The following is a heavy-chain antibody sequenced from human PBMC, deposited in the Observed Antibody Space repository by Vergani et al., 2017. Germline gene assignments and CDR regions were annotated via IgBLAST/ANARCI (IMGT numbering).Heavy chain of an antibody. V-gene: IGHV4-39*01. CDR1: GGSISSSSYY. CDR3: ARHLWVASSGWYYAFDI. Sequence: QLQLQESGPGLVKPSETLSLTCTVSGGSISSSSYYWGWIRQPPGKGLEWIGSIYYSGSTYYNPSLKSRVTISVDTSKNQFSLKLSSVTAADTAVYYCARHLWVASSGWYYAFDIWGQGTMVTVSS. J-gene: IGHJ3*02. D-gene: IGHD6-19*01. CDR2: IYYSGST.